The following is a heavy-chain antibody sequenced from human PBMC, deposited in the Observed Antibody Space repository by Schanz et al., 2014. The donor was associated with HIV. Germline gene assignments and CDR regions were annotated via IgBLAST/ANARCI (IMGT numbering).Heavy chain of an antibody. CDR2: ISGSGGST. J-gene: IGHJ4*02. V-gene: IGHV3-23*01. Sequence: EVQLLESGGGVVQPGRSLRLSCAASGFIFSRNGMHWVRQAPGKGLEWVSVISGSGGSTYYADSVKGRFAISRDNSKNTLYLQMNSLRAEDTAVYFCAKALGGSPEDYWGQGTLVTVSS. CDR3: AKALGGSPEDY. D-gene: IGHD1-26*01. CDR1: GFIFSRNG.